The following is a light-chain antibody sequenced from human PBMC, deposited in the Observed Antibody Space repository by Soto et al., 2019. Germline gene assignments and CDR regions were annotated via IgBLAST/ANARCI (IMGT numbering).Light chain of an antibody. CDR2: DNN. V-gene: IGLV1-51*01. CDR3: GTWDSSLSHYV. J-gene: IGLJ1*01. CDR1: TSDIGAYNY. Sequence: QSALTQPPSASGSPGQSVTISCTGTTSDIGAYNYVSWYQQRPGKAPKLIIYDNNKRPSGIPDRFSGSKSGTSATLGITGLQTGDEADYYCGTWDSSLSHYVFGTGTKLTVL.